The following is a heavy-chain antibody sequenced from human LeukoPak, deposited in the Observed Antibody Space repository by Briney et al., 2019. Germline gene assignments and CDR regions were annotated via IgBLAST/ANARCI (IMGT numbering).Heavy chain of an antibody. CDR1: GGSIDSAAYS. J-gene: IGHJ4*02. CDR3: ARDSNRVQGGRVVRYYFDY. V-gene: IGHV4-30-4*07. D-gene: IGHD1-14*01. CDR2: IYYTGDT. Sequence: SQTLSLTCTVSGGSIDSAAYSWSWIRQPPGKGLEWIGYIYYTGDTYYNPSLESRVIMSVDSSRDRFSLRLTSVTAADTAVYYCARDSNRVQGGRVVRYYFDYWGQGTLVTVSS.